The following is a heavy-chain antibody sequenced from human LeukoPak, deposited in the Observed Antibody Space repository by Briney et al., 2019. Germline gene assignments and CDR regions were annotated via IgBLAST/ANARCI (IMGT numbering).Heavy chain of an antibody. CDR3: AIRDGHTDH. CDR2: ISAYNGNT. Sequence: ASVKVSCKASGYTFTSYGISWVRQAPGQGLEWMGWISAYNGNTNYAQKLQGRVTMTTDTSTSTAYMELSSLRPEDMAIYYCAIRDGHTDHWGQGTLVTVSS. CDR1: GYTFTSYG. V-gene: IGHV1-18*03. J-gene: IGHJ4*02. D-gene: IGHD5-24*01.